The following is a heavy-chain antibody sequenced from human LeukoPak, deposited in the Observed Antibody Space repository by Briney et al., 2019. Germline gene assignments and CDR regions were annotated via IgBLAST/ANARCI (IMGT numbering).Heavy chain of an antibody. Sequence: ASVKVSCKASGYIFDIYSMIWVRQAPGHGLEWMGWINPNSGGTNYAQKFQGRVTMTRDTSISTAYMELSRLRSDDTAVYYCARLEDTMVRGVIGTRSYYFDYWGQGTLVTVSS. CDR3: ARLEDTMVRGVIGTRSYYFDY. CDR2: INPNSGGT. V-gene: IGHV1-2*02. D-gene: IGHD3-10*01. J-gene: IGHJ4*02. CDR1: GYIFDIYS.